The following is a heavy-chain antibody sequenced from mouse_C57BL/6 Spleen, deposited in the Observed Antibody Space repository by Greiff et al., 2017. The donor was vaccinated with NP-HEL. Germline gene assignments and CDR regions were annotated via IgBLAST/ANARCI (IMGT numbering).Heavy chain of an antibody. CDR2: IDPSDSYT. V-gene: IGHV1-59*01. CDR1: GYTFTSYW. J-gene: IGHJ4*01. D-gene: IGHD1-1*01. CDR3: ARYYYGSSYEIYYAMDY. Sequence: QVQLQQPGAELVRPGTSVKLSCKASGYTFTSYWMHWVKQRPGQGLEWIGVIDPSDSYTNYNQKFKGKATLTVDTSSSTAYMQLSSLTSEDSAVYYCARYYYGSSYEIYYAMDYWGQGTSVTVSS.